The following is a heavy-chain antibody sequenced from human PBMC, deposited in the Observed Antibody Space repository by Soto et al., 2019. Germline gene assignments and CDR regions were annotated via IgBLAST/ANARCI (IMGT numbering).Heavy chain of an antibody. CDR2: IYYSGST. Sequence: TSETLSLTCTVSGGSISSSSYCWGWIRKPPGKGLEWIGSIYYSGSTYYNPSLKSRVTISVDTSKNQFSLKLSSVTAADTAVYYCARRGRDSYYYYGMDVWGQGTTVTVSS. D-gene: IGHD3-10*01. J-gene: IGHJ6*02. CDR3: ARRGRDSYYYYGMDV. V-gene: IGHV4-39*01. CDR1: GGSISSSSYC.